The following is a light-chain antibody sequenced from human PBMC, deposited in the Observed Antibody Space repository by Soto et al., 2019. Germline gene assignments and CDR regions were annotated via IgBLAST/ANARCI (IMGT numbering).Light chain of an antibody. J-gene: IGLJ1*01. CDR1: SSNIGGNS. V-gene: IGLV1-51*01. CDR3: GSWDSSLSAYV. CDR2: DDN. Sequence: QSVLTQPPSVSAAPGQKVTISCSGSSSNIGGNSVSWYQQLPGTAPQLLIYDDNKRPSGIPDRFSGSKSGTSATLGITGFXTGDEAHYYCGSWDSSLSAYVFGTGTRSPS.